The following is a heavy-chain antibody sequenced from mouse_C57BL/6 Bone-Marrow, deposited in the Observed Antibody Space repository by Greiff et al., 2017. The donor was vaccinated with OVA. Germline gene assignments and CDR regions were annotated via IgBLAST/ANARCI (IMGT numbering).Heavy chain of an antibody. CDR1: GYTFTSYW. CDR2: INPSNGGT. J-gene: IGHJ2*01. D-gene: IGHD1-1*01. Sequence: QVHVKQPGTELVKPGASVKLSCKASGYTFTSYWMHWVKQRPGQGLEWIGNINPSNGGTNYNEKFKSKATLTVDKSSSTAYMQLSSLTSEDSAVYYCARERVWDYYGSNYGYWGQGTTLTVSS. CDR3: ARERVWDYYGSNYGY. V-gene: IGHV1-53*01.